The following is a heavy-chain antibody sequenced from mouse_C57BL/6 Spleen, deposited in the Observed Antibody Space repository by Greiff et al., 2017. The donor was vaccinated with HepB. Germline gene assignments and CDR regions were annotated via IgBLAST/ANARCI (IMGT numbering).Heavy chain of an antibody. Sequence: EVMLVESGGGLVKPGGSLKLSCAASGFTFSSYAMSWVRQTPEKRLEWVATISDGGSYTYYPDNVKGRFTISRDNAKNNLYLQRSHLKSEDTAMYYCARDPLGDGSRDWYFDVWGTGTTVTVSS. J-gene: IGHJ1*03. D-gene: IGHD1-1*01. V-gene: IGHV5-4*01. CDR2: ISDGGSYT. CDR1: GFTFSSYA. CDR3: ARDPLGDGSRDWYFDV.